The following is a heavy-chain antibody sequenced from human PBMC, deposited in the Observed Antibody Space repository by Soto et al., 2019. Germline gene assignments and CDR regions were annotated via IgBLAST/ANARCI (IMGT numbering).Heavy chain of an antibody. CDR1: GGSIRSDGYY. CDR2: IYYSGST. Sequence: SETLSLACTVSGGSIRSDGYYWSWIRQHPGKGLEWIGYIYYSGSTYYNPSLKSRVSISADTSNNQFSLKLTSVTAADTAVYYCAGGSSKSWFDPWGQGTLVTVSS. V-gene: IGHV4-31*03. CDR3: AGGSSKSWFDP. D-gene: IGHD6-6*01. J-gene: IGHJ5*02.